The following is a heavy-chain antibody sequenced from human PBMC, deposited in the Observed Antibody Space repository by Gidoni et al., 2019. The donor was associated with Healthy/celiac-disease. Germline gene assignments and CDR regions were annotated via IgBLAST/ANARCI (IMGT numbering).Heavy chain of an antibody. CDR2: IVVGSGNT. D-gene: IGHD3-10*01. V-gene: IGHV1-58*01. Sequence: QMQLVQSGPEVKKPGTSVKVSCKASGFTFTRSAVQWVRQARGQRLEWIGWIVVGSGNTNYAQKFQERVTITRDMSTSTAYMELSSLRSEDTAVYYCAAPFGDYYYYYGMDVWGQGTTVTVSS. CDR3: AAPFGDYYYYYGMDV. CDR1: GFTFTRSA. J-gene: IGHJ6*02.